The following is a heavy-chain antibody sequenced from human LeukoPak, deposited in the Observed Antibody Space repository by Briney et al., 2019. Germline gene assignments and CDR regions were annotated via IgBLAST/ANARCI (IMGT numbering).Heavy chain of an antibody. Sequence: SETLSLTCTVSGGSISSSSYYWGWIRQPPGKGLEWIGSIYYSGSTYYNPSLKSRVTISVDTSKNQFSLKLSSVTAADTAVYYCARYCSGGSCGGKRWFDPWGQGTLVTVSS. J-gene: IGHJ5*02. CDR1: GGSISSSSYY. D-gene: IGHD2-15*01. CDR3: ARYCSGGSCGGKRWFDP. CDR2: IYYSGST. V-gene: IGHV4-39*07.